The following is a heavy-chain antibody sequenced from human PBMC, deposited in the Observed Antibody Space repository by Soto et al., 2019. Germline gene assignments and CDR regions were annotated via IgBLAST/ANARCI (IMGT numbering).Heavy chain of an antibody. CDR2: IKSKTDGGTT. Sequence: EVQLVESGGGLVKPGGSLRLSCAASGFTFSNAWMSWVRQAPGKGLEWVGRIKSKTDGGTTDYAAPVKGRFTISRDDSKNTLYLQMNSLKTEDTAVYYCTTDKAPWVVAATVIAVRNYYYYGMDVWGQGTTVTVSS. CDR3: TTDKAPWVVAATVIAVRNYYYYGMDV. J-gene: IGHJ6*02. D-gene: IGHD2-15*01. CDR1: GFTFSNAW. V-gene: IGHV3-15*01.